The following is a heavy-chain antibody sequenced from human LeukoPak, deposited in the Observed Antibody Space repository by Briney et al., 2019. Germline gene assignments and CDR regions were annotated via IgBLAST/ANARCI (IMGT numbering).Heavy chain of an antibody. V-gene: IGHV4-34*01. CDR1: GGSFSGYY. CDR3: ARAPLVGASGWFDP. D-gene: IGHD1-26*01. CDR2: INHSGST. Sequence: SETLSLTCAVYGGSFSGYYWSWIRQPPGKGLEWVGEINHSGSTNYNPSLKSRVTISVDTSKNQFSLKLSSVTPADTAVYYCARAPLVGASGWFDPWGQGTLVTVSS. J-gene: IGHJ5*02.